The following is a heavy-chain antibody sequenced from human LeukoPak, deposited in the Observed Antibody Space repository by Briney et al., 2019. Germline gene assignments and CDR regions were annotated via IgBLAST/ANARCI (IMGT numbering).Heavy chain of an antibody. Sequence: GESLKISCKGSGYSFTSYWIGWVRQMPGKGLEWMVIIYPGDSDTRYSPSFQGQVTISADKSISTAYLQWSSLKASDTAMYYCARTVYYDSSGYYFFDYWGQGTLVTVSS. V-gene: IGHV5-51*01. CDR3: ARTVYYDSSGYYFFDY. CDR2: IYPGDSDT. J-gene: IGHJ4*02. CDR1: GYSFTSYW. D-gene: IGHD3-22*01.